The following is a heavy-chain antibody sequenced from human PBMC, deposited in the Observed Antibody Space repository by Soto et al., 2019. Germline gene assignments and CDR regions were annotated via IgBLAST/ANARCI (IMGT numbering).Heavy chain of an antibody. D-gene: IGHD2-15*01. J-gene: IGHJ4*02. Sequence: EVQLVDSGGGLVRTGGSLRLSCAASGFTVSSNYISWVRQAPGKGLEWVSVIYADGTTYYADSVKDRFTISRDKSKNTVSLQMSSLRAEDTAVYYCAVDIEVTGMGHYYFDYWGQGALVTVSS. CDR1: GFTVSSNY. CDR3: AVDIEVTGMGHYYFDY. V-gene: IGHV3-66*01. CDR2: IYADGTT.